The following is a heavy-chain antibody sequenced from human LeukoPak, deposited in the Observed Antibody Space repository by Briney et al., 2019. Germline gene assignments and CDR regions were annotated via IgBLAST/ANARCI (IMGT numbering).Heavy chain of an antibody. D-gene: IGHD2-8*01. Sequence: GGSLRLSCAASGFTFRTYWMTWVRQAPGKGLEWVANIKEDGGEGYYVDSVKGRFTVSRDNAKNSLYLQLTSLRAEDTAVYYCATRYCTISACRASSYKSFDVWGKGTTVTVSS. CDR2: IKEDGGEG. CDR1: GFTFRTYW. V-gene: IGHV3-7*01. J-gene: IGHJ6*04. CDR3: ATRYCTISACRASSYKSFDV.